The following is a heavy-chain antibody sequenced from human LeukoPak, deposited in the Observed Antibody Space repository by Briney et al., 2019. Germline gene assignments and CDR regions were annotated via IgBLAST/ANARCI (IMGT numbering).Heavy chain of an antibody. CDR1: GFTFSSYW. CDR2: INPGGSSI. CDR3: AREAELLWFGEEAFDI. Sequence: GGSLRLSCAASGFTFSSYWMHWVRQVPGKGLVWVARINPGGSSITYADSVKGRFTISRDNAKNTLYLQMDSLRAEDTGVYYCAREAELLWFGEEAFDIWGQGTMVTVSS. J-gene: IGHJ3*02. D-gene: IGHD3-10*01. V-gene: IGHV3-74*01.